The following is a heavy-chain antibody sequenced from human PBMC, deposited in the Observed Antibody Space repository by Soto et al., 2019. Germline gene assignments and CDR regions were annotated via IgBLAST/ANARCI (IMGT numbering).Heavy chain of an antibody. CDR2: XXPXXSXT. CDR3: SKFKYSTSVRYLQH. CDR1: GYTFANYW. Sequence: GESLKISCESSGYTFANYWIGWVRQVPGKXLEWVDIXXPXXSXTXXXPXXXGQVTISADKSISTAYLQWTSLKASDTAIYYCSKFKYSTSVRYLQHWGQGTPVTVSS. V-gene: IGHV5-51*01. J-gene: IGHJ1*01. D-gene: IGHD6-6*01.